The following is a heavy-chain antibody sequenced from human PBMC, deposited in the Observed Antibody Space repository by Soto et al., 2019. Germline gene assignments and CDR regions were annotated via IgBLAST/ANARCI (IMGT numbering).Heavy chain of an antibody. Sequence: QVQLVQSGAEVKKPGASVKVSCKASGYTFTSYDINWVRQATGQGLEWMGWMNPNSGNTGYAQKFQGRVTMTRNTSISTANMELSSLRSEDTAVYYCAIGRGVATIRGFDYWGQGTLVTVSS. CDR3: AIGRGVATIRGFDY. CDR2: MNPNSGNT. D-gene: IGHD5-12*01. CDR1: GYTFTSYD. J-gene: IGHJ4*02. V-gene: IGHV1-8*01.